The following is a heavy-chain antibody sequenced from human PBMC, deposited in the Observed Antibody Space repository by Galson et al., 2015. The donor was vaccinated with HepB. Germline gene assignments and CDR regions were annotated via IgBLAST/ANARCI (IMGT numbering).Heavy chain of an antibody. V-gene: IGHV3-64D*08. CDR2: ISNNGGST. Sequence: SLRLSCAASGFGFSSYAMFWVRQAPGKGLKCLSAISNNGGSTYYADSVKGRFTIARDNSKNTLYLQMSSLRAEDTAVYYCVKGRSGGYNYGFFDFWGQGTLVTVSS. CDR3: VKGRSGGYNYGFFDF. CDR1: GFGFSSYA. J-gene: IGHJ4*02. D-gene: IGHD5-18*01.